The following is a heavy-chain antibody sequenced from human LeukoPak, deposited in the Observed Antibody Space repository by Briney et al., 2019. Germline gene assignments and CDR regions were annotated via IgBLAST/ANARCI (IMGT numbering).Heavy chain of an antibody. V-gene: IGHV3-7*01. CDR2: MNQDGSGK. CDR1: GFRFSDYW. J-gene: IGHJ6*03. D-gene: IGHD3-3*01. CDR3: ARRAVDFWSGYYQNYYYYMDV. Sequence: GGSLRLSCAASGFRFSDYWMSWVRQVPGKGLEWVANMNQDGSGKYYVDSVKGRFTISRDNAKNSLYLQMNSLRAEDTAVYYCARRAVDFWSGYYQNYYYYMDVWGKGTTVTVSS.